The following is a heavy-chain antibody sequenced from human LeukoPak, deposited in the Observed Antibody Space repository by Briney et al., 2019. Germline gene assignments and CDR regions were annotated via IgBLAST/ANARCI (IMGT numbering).Heavy chain of an antibody. V-gene: IGHV3-23*01. J-gene: IGHJ3*02. CDR2: ISGSGGST. CDR1: GFTFSNYA. CDR3: AKDIYCSGGSCYSASFDI. D-gene: IGHD2-15*01. Sequence: GGSLRLSCAASGFTFSNYAMSWVRQAPGKGLEWVSAISGSGGSTYYADSVKGRFTISRDNSKNTLYLQMNSLRAEDTAVYYCAKDIYCSGGSCYSASFDIWGQGTMVTVSS.